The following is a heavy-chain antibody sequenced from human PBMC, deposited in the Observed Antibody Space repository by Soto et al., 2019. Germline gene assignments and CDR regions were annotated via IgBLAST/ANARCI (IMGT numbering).Heavy chain of an antibody. Sequence: LSLTCAVYGGSFSGYYWSWIRQPPGKGLEWIGEINHSGSTNYNPSLKRRVTISVDTSKNQFSLKLSSVTAADTAVYYCARGGSGSYYLEYFDYWGQGTMVTVSS. CDR1: GGSFSGYY. J-gene: IGHJ4*02. CDR3: ARGGSGSYYLEYFDY. D-gene: IGHD1-26*01. V-gene: IGHV4-34*01. CDR2: INHSGST.